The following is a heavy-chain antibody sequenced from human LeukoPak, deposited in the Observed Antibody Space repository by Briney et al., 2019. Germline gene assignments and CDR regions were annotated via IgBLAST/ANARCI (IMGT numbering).Heavy chain of an antibody. CDR2: ISYDGSNE. Sequence: GGSLRLSCAASGFTFSNYWMSWVRQAPGKGLEWVAVISYDGSNEYYADSVKGRFTISRDNPKNTLYLQMNSLRAEDTAVYYCAKEGYYGSGSFPDYWGQGTLVTVSS. CDR1: GFTFSNYW. J-gene: IGHJ4*02. D-gene: IGHD3-10*01. CDR3: AKEGYYGSGSFPDY. V-gene: IGHV3-30*18.